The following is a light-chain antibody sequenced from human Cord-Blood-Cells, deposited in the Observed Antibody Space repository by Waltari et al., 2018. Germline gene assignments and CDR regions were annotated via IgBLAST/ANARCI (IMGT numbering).Light chain of an antibody. CDR3: AAWDDSLSGPV. CDR2: RNN. CDR1: SSNIGSNY. V-gene: IGLV1-47*01. Sequence: QPVLTQPPSASGTPGQRVTISCSGSSSNIGSNYVYWYQQLPGTAPKLLIYRNNQRPSGVPDRFSGSKSGTSASLAISGRRSEDGADYYCAAWDDSLSGPVFGGGTKLTVL. J-gene: IGLJ3*02.